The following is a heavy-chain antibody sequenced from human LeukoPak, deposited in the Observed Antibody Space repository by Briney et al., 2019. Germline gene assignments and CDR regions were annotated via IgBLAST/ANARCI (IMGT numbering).Heavy chain of an antibody. CDR2: INPHSGDT. CDR3: ARDRSFYDLLTGFYIHDAFDI. Sequence: RASVKVSCKASGYTLTDHYMHWVRHAPRQGLECMGWINPHSGDTNYAQKFQGRVSMTRDTSISTAYMELSGLTSDDTAVYFCARDRSFYDLLTGFYIHDAFDIWGQGTMVTVSS. D-gene: IGHD3-9*01. V-gene: IGHV1-2*02. CDR1: GYTLTDHY. J-gene: IGHJ3*02.